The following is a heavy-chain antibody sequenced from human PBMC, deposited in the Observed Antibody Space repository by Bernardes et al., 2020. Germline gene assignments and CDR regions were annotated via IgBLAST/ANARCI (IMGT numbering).Heavy chain of an antibody. CDR3: ARHFKLGAVAGLDY. Sequence: SETLSLTCTVSGGSISSYYWSWIRQPPGKGLEWIGYIYYSGSTNYNPSLKSRVTISVDTSKNQFSLKLSSVTAADTAVYYCARHFKLGAVAGLDYWGQGTLVTVSS. D-gene: IGHD6-19*01. V-gene: IGHV4-59*08. J-gene: IGHJ4*02. CDR1: GGSISSYY. CDR2: IYYSGST.